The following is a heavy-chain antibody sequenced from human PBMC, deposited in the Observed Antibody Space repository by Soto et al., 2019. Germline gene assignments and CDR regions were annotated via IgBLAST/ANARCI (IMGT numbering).Heavy chain of an antibody. CDR3: AHVRITTTEGGAFDI. CDR2: ISWDDDK. D-gene: IGHD1-1*01. V-gene: IGHV2-5*02. CDR1: GFSLSTSGVG. J-gene: IGHJ3*02. Sequence: QITLKESGPTLVKPTQTLTLTCTFSGFSLSTSGVGVGWIRQPPGKALEWLALISWDDDKRYSPSLRSRLTITKDTSKNQVVLTMTNMDPVDTATYYCAHVRITTTEGGAFDIWGQGTMVTVSS.